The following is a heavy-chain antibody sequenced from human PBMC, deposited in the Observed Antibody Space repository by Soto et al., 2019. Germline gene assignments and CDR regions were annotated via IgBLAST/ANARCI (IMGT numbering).Heavy chain of an antibody. CDR3: ARVSGSYYYGMDV. CDR2: IYHSGST. Sequence: QVQLQESGPGLVKPSGTLSLTCAVSGGSISSSNWWSWVRQPPGKGLEWIGEIYHSGSTNYNPSLNGRVTIAVNKATTHSSLKLSSVTAADAAVYYCARVSGSYYYGMDVWGQGTTVTVSS. V-gene: IGHV4-4*02. CDR1: GGSISSSNW. J-gene: IGHJ6*02.